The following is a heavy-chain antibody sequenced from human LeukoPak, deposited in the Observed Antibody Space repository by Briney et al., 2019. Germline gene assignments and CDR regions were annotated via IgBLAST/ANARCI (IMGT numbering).Heavy chain of an antibody. CDR1: GGSFSGYY. J-gene: IGHJ6*02. V-gene: IGHV4-34*01. CDR3: ARHEYYYDSSGHPYGMDV. D-gene: IGHD3-22*01. CDR2: INHSGST. Sequence: SETLSPTCAVYGGSFSGYYWSWIRQPPGKGLEWIGEINHSGSTNYNPSLKSRVTISVDTSKNQFSLKLSSVTAADTAVYYCARHEYYYDSSGHPYGMDVWGQGTTVTVSS.